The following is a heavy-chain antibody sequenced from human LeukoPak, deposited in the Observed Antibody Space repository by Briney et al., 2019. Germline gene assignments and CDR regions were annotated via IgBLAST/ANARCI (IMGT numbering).Heavy chain of an antibody. V-gene: IGHV4-38-2*02. CDR1: GYSISSGYY. D-gene: IGHD6-13*01. CDR2: IYHSGST. J-gene: IGHJ4*02. CDR3: ARGGSSSWYSGSSYYFDY. Sequence: SETLSLTCPVSGYSISSGYYWGWIRQPPGKGLEWIGSIYHSGSTHYNPSLKSRVTISVDTSKNQFSLKLSSVTAADTAVYYCARGGSSSWYSGSSYYFDYWGQGTLVTVSS.